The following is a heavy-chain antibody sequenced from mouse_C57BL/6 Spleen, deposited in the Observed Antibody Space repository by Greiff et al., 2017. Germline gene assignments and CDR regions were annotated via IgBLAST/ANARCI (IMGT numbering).Heavy chain of an antibody. Sequence: VHVKQSGPELVKPGASVKMSCKASGYTFTDYNMHWVKQSHGKSLEWIGYINPNNGGTSYNQKFKGKATLTVNKSSSTAYMELRSLTSEDSAVYYCARNYYYAMDYWGQGTSVTVSS. V-gene: IGHV1-22*01. J-gene: IGHJ4*01. CDR1: GYTFTDYN. CDR3: ARNYYYAMDY. CDR2: INPNNGGT.